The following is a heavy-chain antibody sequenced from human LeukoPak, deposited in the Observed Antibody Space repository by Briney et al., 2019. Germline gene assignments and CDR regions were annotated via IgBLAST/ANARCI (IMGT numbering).Heavy chain of an antibody. Sequence: ASVKVSCKASGYTFTSYDINWVRQATGRGLEWMGWMNPNSGNTGYAQKVQGRVTMTRNTSISTAYMELRSLRSEDTAVYYCARISYSSSWYPYYYYYMDVWGKGTTVAISS. CDR3: ARISYSSSWYPYYYYYMDV. CDR2: MNPNSGNT. CDR1: GYTFTSYD. J-gene: IGHJ6*03. D-gene: IGHD6-13*01. V-gene: IGHV1-8*01.